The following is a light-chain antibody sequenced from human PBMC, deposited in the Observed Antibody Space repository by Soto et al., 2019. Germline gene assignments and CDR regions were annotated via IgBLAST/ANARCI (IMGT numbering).Light chain of an antibody. J-gene: IGKJ1*01. CDR1: QDIAIY. CDR2: AAS. Sequence: IQLTQSPSSLSASVGDRVTITCRASQDIAIYLAWYQQKPGEAPKLLIYAASTLYGGVPSRFSGSGSGTDFALTISSLQPDDFATYYCQRYNVYSSFGQGTKVHIK. CDR3: QRYNVYSS. V-gene: IGKV1-9*01.